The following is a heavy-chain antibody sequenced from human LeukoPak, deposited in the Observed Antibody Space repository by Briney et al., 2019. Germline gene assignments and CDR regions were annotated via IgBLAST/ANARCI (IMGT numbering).Heavy chain of an antibody. CDR1: GGSFSGYY. V-gene: IGHV4-34*01. D-gene: IGHD4-17*01. CDR2: INHSGST. J-gene: IGHJ4*02. Sequence: SETLSLTCAVYGGSFSGYYWSWIRQPPGEGLEWIGEINHSGSTNYNPSLKSRVTISVDTSKNQFSLKLSSVTAADTAVYYCAGTVTTLYYFDYWGQGTLVTVSS. CDR3: AGTVTTLYYFDY.